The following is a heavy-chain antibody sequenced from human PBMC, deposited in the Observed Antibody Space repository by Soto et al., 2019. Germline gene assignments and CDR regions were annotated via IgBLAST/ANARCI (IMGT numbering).Heavy chain of an antibody. Sequence: SQTLSLTCAISGDSVSSNSAAWNWISQSPSRGLEWLGRTYYRSKWYNDYAVSVKSRITINPDTSKNQFSLQLNSVTPEATAVYYCARVGIPGGGYYYGIDLWGQGTPVTVSS. J-gene: IGHJ6*02. D-gene: IGHD5-18*01. CDR2: TYYRSKWYN. CDR1: GDSVSSNSAA. CDR3: ARVGIPGGGYYYGIDL. V-gene: IGHV6-1*01.